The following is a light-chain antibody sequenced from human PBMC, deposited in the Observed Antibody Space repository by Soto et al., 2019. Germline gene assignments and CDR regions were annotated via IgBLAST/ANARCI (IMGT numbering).Light chain of an antibody. CDR3: QQFKNYPQT. CDR1: QGISSA. V-gene: IGKV1D-13*01. Sequence: AIQLTQSPSSLSASVGDRVTITCRASQGISSALAWYQQKPGKAPNLLIYDAATWEGGVPSRFSGSGSGTDFTLTISSLQPEDFATYYCQQFKNYPQTFGPGTKQEIK. J-gene: IGKJ2*01. CDR2: DAA.